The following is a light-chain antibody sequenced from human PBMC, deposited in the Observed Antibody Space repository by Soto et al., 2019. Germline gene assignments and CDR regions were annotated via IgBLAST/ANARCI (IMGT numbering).Light chain of an antibody. V-gene: IGKV1-5*01. CDR3: QQYNTYSLSA. CDR1: QSISDR. CDR2: DAS. Sequence: DIQMTQSPSTLSASVGDRVTITCRACQSISDRLAWYQQKPGKAPNLLIYDASSLKSGVPSRFSGSGSGMEFTLIITSLQPDDFATYYCQQYNTYSLSAFGPGTKVDIK. J-gene: IGKJ3*01.